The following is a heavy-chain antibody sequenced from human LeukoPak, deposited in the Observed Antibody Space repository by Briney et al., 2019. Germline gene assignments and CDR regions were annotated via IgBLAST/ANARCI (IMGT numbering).Heavy chain of an antibody. J-gene: IGHJ3*02. CDR3: AKGSRVGATVGDAFDI. D-gene: IGHD1-26*01. CDR2: ISGSGGST. CDR1: GFTFSSYA. V-gene: IGHV3-23*01. Sequence: GGSLRLSCAASGFTFSSYAMSWVRQAPGKGLEWVSAISGSGGSTYYADSVKGRSTISRDNSKNTLYLQMNSLSAEDTAVYYCAKGSRVGATVGDAFDIWGQGTMVTVSS.